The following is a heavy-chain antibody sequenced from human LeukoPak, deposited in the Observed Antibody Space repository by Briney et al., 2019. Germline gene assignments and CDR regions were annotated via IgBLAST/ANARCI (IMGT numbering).Heavy chain of an antibody. CDR1: GFTFDDYA. CDR3: ARGMTHYYGSSAYYGPDY. V-gene: IGHV3-43*02. D-gene: IGHD3-22*01. CDR2: ISGDGINT. J-gene: IGHJ4*02. Sequence: GGSLRLSCAASGFTFDDYAMHWVRQTPGKGLEWVSLISGDGINTYYADSMRGRFTISRDNSKNSLYLQMNSLRTEDTALYYCARGMTHYYGSSAYYGPDYWGQGTLVTVSS.